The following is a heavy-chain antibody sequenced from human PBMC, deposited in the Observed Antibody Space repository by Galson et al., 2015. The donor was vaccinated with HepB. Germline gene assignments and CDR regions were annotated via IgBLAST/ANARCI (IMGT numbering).Heavy chain of an antibody. D-gene: IGHD6-13*01. CDR3: ARTRGAAAGIFDY. J-gene: IGHJ4*02. V-gene: IGHV3-74*01. CDR2: INSDGTYI. Sequence: VSRINSDGTYITYADSVKGRFTISRDNAKNTPYLQMNSPRAEDTALYYCARTRGAAAGIFDYWGQGTLVTVSS.